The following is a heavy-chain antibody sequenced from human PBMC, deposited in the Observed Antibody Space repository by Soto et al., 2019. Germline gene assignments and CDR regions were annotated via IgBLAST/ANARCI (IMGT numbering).Heavy chain of an antibody. J-gene: IGHJ4*02. CDR2: IYYSGST. CDR1: GGPISSSSYY. D-gene: IGHD3-10*01. Sequence: QLQLQESGPGLVKPSETLSLTCTVSGGPISSSSYYWGWIRQPPGKGLEWIGSIYYSGSTHYNPSLKSRVTISVDTSKNQFSLKLSSVTAADTAVYYCATPWFGDGDYWGQGTLVTVSS. CDR3: ATPWFGDGDY. V-gene: IGHV4-39*01.